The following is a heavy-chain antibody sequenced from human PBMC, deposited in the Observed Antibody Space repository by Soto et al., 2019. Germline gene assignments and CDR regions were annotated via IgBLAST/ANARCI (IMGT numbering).Heavy chain of an antibody. CDR2: IYYSGNT. J-gene: IGHJ4*02. V-gene: IGHV4-31*03. CDR3: ARGPPLGY. CDR1: GGSISSGGYY. Sequence: QVQLQESGPGLVKPSQTLSLTCTVSGGSISSGGYYWSWVRQHPGKGLEWIGCIYYSGNTYYNPSRKRRGTLSVDTSKNQFSLRLSSVTAADAAVYYCARGPPLGYGGQGTLVPVSS.